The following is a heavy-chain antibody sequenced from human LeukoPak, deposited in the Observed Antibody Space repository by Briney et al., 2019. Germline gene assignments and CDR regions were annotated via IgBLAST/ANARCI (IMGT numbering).Heavy chain of an antibody. Sequence: GGSLRLSCAASGFTFSSYWMVWVRQAPGKGLEWVANIKQDASEKYYVDSVKGRFTISRDNAKNSLYLQMNSLRAEDTAVYYCARLTFGGVIGFDYWGQGTLVTVSS. D-gene: IGHD3-16*02. CDR2: IKQDASEK. J-gene: IGHJ4*02. CDR3: ARLTFGGVIGFDY. V-gene: IGHV3-7*02. CDR1: GFTFSSYW.